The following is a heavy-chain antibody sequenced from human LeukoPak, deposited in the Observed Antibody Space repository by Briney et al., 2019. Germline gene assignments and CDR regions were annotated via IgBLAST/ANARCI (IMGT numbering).Heavy chain of an antibody. CDR2: ISSSSSYI. Sequence: GGSLRLSCAASGFTFTSYSMNWVRQAPGKGLEWVSSISSSSSYIYYADSVKGRFTISRDNAKNSLYLQMNSLRAEDTAVYYCARAPLGSPMDYWGQGTLVTVSS. CDR3: ARAPLGSPMDY. D-gene: IGHD2-2*01. J-gene: IGHJ4*02. CDR1: GFTFTSYS. V-gene: IGHV3-21*01.